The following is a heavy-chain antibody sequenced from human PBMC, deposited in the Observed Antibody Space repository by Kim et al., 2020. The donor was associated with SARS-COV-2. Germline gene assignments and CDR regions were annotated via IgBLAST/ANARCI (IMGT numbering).Heavy chain of an antibody. CDR3: ARSRSTGGSYYYYGMDV. CDR2: INHSGST. J-gene: IGHJ6*01. V-gene: IGHV4-34*01. D-gene: IGHD3-10*01. Sequence: SETLSLTCAVYGGSFSGYYWSWIRQPPGKGLEWIGEINHSGSTNYNPSLKSRVTISVDTSKNQFSLKLSSVTAADTAVYYCARSRSTGGSYYYYGMDVWG. CDR1: GGSFSGYY.